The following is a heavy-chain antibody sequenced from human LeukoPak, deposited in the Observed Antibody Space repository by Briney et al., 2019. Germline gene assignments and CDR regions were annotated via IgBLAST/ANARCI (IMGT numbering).Heavy chain of an antibody. J-gene: IGHJ4*02. CDR2: INAGNGNT. Sequence: ASVKVSCKASGYTFTSYGMHWVGQAPGQRREWMGWINAGNGNTKYSQKFQGRVTITRDTSASTAYMELSSLRSEDTAVYYCARRYSSSWYAPFDYWGQGTLVTVSS. V-gene: IGHV1-3*01. D-gene: IGHD6-13*01. CDR3: ARRYSSSWYAPFDY. CDR1: GYTFTSYG.